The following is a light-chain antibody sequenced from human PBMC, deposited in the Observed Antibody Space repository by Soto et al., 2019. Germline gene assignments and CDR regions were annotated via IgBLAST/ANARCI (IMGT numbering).Light chain of an antibody. CDR1: NIGSKS. V-gene: IGLV3-21*01. CDR3: QVWESSSDHYV. CDR2: YDS. Sequence: SYELTQPPSVSVAPGQTARITCGGNNIGSKSVYWYQQKPGQAPVLVIYYDSDRPSGIPERISGSNSGNTATLTISRVEAGDEADYYCQVWESSSDHYVFGTGTKLNAL. J-gene: IGLJ1*01.